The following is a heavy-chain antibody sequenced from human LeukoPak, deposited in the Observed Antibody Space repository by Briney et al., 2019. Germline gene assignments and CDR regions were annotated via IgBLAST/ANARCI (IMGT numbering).Heavy chain of an antibody. J-gene: IGHJ4*02. V-gene: IGHV4-59*01. D-gene: IGHD3-10*01. Sequence: PSETLSLTCTVSGGSISSYYWSWIRQPPGKGLEWIGYIYYSGSTNYNPSLKSRGTISVDASKNPFSLKLSSVTAADTAVYYCAIMVRCFDYWGQGTLVTVSS. CDR2: IYYSGST. CDR1: GGSISSYY. CDR3: AIMVRCFDY.